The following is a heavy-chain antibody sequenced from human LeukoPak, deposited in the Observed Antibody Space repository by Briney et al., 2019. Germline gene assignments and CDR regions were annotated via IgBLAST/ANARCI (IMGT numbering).Heavy chain of an antibody. J-gene: IGHJ4*02. D-gene: IGHD3-10*01. CDR3: ARLAGDLLSNFDY. V-gene: IGHV4-59*08. Sequence: SETLSLTCTVSGASISTYYWSWIRQPPGKRLEYIAYISYSGTTNYNPSLQSRVTMSIDTSNNQFSLRLSSVTAADTAVYYCARLAGDLLSNFDYWGQGTLVTVSS. CDR1: GASISTYY. CDR2: ISYSGTT.